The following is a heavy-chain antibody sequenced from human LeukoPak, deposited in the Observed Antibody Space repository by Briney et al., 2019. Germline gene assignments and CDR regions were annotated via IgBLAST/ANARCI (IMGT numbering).Heavy chain of an antibody. Sequence: SETLSLTCTVSGLSISSYYWSWIRQPPGKGLEWIGYIYYSGSTNYHPSLKSRVTISVDTSKNQFSVKLSSVTAADTAVYYCASGYSSSWYLVGYWGEGTLVTVSS. CDR2: IYYSGST. D-gene: IGHD6-13*01. J-gene: IGHJ4*02. CDR1: GLSISSYY. CDR3: ASGYSSSWYLVGY. V-gene: IGHV4-59*01.